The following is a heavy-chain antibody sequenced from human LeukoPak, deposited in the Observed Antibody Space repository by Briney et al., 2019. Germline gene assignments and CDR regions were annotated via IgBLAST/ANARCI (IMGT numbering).Heavy chain of an antibody. Sequence: SETLSLTCTVSGGSISSGDYYWSWIRQPPGKGLEWIGNIYYSGSTYYNPSLKSRVTISVDTSKNQFSLKLSSVTAADTAVYYCAREIYDSSGYYSDYWGQGTLVTVSS. V-gene: IGHV4-30-4*01. CDR2: IYYSGST. D-gene: IGHD3-22*01. CDR3: AREIYDSSGYYSDY. CDR1: GGSISSGDYY. J-gene: IGHJ4*02.